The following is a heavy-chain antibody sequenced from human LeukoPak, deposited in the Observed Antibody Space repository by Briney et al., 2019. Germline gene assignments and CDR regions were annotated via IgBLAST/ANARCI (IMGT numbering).Heavy chain of an antibody. Sequence: PGGSLRLSCAASGFTFSSYAMHWVRQAPGKGLEYVSAISSNGGSTYYANSVKGRFTISRDNSKNTLYLQMGSLRAEDMAVYYCARGADPWGQGILVTASS. CDR2: ISSNGGST. V-gene: IGHV3-64*01. CDR3: ARGADP. J-gene: IGHJ5*02. CDR1: GFTFSSYA.